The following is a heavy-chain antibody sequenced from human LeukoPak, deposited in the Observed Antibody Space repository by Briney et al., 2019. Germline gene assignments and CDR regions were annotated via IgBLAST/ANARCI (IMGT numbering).Heavy chain of an antibody. V-gene: IGHV4-31*03. CDR1: GGSISRGGYY. Sequence: MPSQTLSLTCTVSGGSISRGGYYWTWLRQHPGKGLEWNGDIYYSWSTYYNPSLKSRVTISVDTTKKQFSLKLSSVTAADTAVYYCARGPPGIAVAGTANDYWGQGTLVTVSS. J-gene: IGHJ4*02. D-gene: IGHD6-19*01. CDR3: ARGPPGIAVAGTANDY. CDR2: IYYSWST.